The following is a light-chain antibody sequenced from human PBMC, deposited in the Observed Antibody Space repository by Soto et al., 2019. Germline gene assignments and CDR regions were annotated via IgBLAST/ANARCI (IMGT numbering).Light chain of an antibody. CDR1: QGISSW. CDR2: ASA. V-gene: IGKV1-27*01. Sequence: DIQMTQSPSSVSASVGDRVTITCRASQGISSWLAGYQQKPGKAPRLLIYASASLQSGVPSRFSGSGSGTDFTLTISSLRPEDVATYYCQKYGSAPVTFGQGTKVDIK. CDR3: QKYGSAPVT. J-gene: IGKJ1*01.